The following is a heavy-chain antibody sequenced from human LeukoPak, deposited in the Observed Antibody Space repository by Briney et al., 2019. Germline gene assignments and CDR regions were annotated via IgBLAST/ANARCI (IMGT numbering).Heavy chain of an antibody. J-gene: IGHJ4*02. CDR2: ISSSGGST. V-gene: IGHV3-64*01. CDR3: ARAPSYYGSARYYFDY. Sequence: GGSLRLSCAASGFTFSNYPMHWVRQAPGKGLEYLSAISSSGGSTYYANSVKGRFTFSRDNSKNTLYLQMDSLTADDMAVYYCARAPSYYGSARYYFDYWGQGALVTVSS. CDR1: GFTFSNYP. D-gene: IGHD3-10*01.